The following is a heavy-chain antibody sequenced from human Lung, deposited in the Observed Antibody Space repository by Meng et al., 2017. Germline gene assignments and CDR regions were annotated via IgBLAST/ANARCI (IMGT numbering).Heavy chain of an antibody. V-gene: IGHV4-4*07. J-gene: IGHJ5*02. Sequence: SETLSLTCTVSGGSISGYYWSWIRQPAGKGLEWIGRIYDNGNTNYKPSFKSRVTMSVDTSKNQISLKLNSVTAADTAMYYCASDQGYSASWFDPWGQGTQVPVSS. CDR1: GGSISGYY. D-gene: IGHD5-18*01. CDR2: IYDNGNT. CDR3: ASDQGYSASWFDP.